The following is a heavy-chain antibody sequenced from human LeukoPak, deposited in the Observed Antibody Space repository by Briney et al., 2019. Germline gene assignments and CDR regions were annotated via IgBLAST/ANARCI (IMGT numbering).Heavy chain of an antibody. D-gene: IGHD6-13*01. CDR3: ARDKEASSSWAEVIDY. J-gene: IGHJ4*02. V-gene: IGHV3-23*01. Sequence: PGGSLRLSCVASGFTFSSSVMSWVRQAPGKGLEWVLTISASGGSTYYADSVKGRFIISRDNSKNTLYVQMTSLRAEDTAVYYCARDKEASSSWAEVIDYWGQGTLVTVSS. CDR1: GFTFSSSV. CDR2: ISASGGST.